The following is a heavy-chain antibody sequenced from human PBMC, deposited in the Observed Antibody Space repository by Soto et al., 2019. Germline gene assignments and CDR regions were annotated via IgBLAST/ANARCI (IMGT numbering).Heavy chain of an antibody. V-gene: IGHV3-21*01. J-gene: IGHJ5*02. CDR1: GFTFSSYS. D-gene: IGHD6-13*01. CDR3: ARDFPLAAAFDWFEP. Sequence: EVQLVESGGGLVKPGGSLRLSCAASGFTFSSYSMNWVRQAPGKGLEWVSSISSSSSYIYYADSVKGRFTISRDNAKNSLYLQMNSLRAEDTAVYYCARDFPLAAAFDWFEPWGQGTLVTVSS. CDR2: ISSSSSYI.